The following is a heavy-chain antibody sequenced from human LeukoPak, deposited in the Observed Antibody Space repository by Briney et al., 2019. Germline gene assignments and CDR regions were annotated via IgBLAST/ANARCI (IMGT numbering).Heavy chain of an antibody. V-gene: IGHV1-18*01. CDR2: ISAYNGAT. CDR3: ARDSSAWYGVLDY. CDR1: DYTFISYG. Sequence: GASVKVSCKASDYTFISYGITWVRQAPGQGLEWMGWISAYNGATNYAQKFQGRVTMSTDTSTSTAYMELRSLRSDDTAVYYCARDSSAWYGVLDYWGQGTLVTVSS. D-gene: IGHD6-19*01. J-gene: IGHJ4*02.